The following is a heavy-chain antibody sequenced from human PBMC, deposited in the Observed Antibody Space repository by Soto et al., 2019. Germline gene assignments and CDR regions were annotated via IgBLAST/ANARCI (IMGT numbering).Heavy chain of an antibody. D-gene: IGHD3-16*01. Sequence: SETLSLTCTVSGGSISSGGYYWSWIRQHPGKGLEWIGYIYYSGSTYYNPSLKSRLTISVDTSKNQFSLKLSSVTAADTAVYYCASLSSPRFEEGFDYWGQGTLVTVSS. CDR3: ASLSSPRFEEGFDY. CDR1: GGSISSGGYY. CDR2: IYYSGST. J-gene: IGHJ4*02. V-gene: IGHV4-31*03.